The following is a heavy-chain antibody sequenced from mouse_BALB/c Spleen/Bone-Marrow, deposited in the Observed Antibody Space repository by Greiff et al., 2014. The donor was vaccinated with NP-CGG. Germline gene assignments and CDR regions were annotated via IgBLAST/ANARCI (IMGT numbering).Heavy chain of an antibody. CDR2: IYPYNGGT. CDR3: ARGAAYGYYLGLAY. D-gene: IGHD2-3*01. V-gene: IGHV1S29*02. Sequence: EVQLQQSGPELVKPGASVKISYKASGYTFTDYNMHWVKQSHGKSLEWIGYIYPYNGGTVYKQKFKSKATLTVDNSSSTANMELRSLTSEDSAVYYCARGAAYGYYLGLAYWGQGTLVTVSA. CDR1: GYTFTDYN. J-gene: IGHJ3*01.